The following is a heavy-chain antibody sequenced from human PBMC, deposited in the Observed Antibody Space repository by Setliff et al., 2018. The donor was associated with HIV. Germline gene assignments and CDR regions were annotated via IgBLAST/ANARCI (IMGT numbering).Heavy chain of an antibody. V-gene: IGHV1-2*02. CDR1: GYSFTDYP. J-gene: IGHJ4*02. CDR3: ARGIQWSSAWYGY. Sequence: ASVKVSCKASGYSFTDYPLHWVRQVPGHGLEWMGWINPNSGGTNYAQRFQGRVTMTRDTSISTAYMELSRLRSDDTAVYFCARGIQWSSAWYGYWGQGTLVTVPQ. D-gene: IGHD6-19*01. CDR2: INPNSGGT.